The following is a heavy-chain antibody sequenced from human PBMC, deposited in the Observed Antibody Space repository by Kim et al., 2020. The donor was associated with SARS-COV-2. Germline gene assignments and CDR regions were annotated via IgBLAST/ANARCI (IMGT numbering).Heavy chain of an antibody. CDR2: ISGDGGST. V-gene: IGHV3-43*02. Sequence: GGSLRLSCAASGFTFDDYAMHWVRQAPGKGMEWVSLISGDGGSTYYADSVKGRFTISRDNSKNSLYLQMNSLRTEDTALYYCAKGAHRITMVRGVIMDYYYYGMDVWGQGTTVTVSS. CDR3: AKGAHRITMVRGVIMDYYYYGMDV. CDR1: GFTFDDYA. J-gene: IGHJ6*02. D-gene: IGHD3-10*01.